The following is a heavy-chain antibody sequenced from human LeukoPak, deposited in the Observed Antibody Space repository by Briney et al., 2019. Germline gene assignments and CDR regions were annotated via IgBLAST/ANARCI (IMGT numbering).Heavy chain of an antibody. V-gene: IGHV3-21*01. CDR2: ISSSSYI. CDR3: ARSIAVAGDY. CDR1: GFTFSSYS. Sequence: GGSLRLSCAASGFTFSSYSMNWVRQAPGKGLEWVSSISSSSYIYYSDSVKGRFTISRDNAKNSLYLQMNSLRAEDTAVYYCARSIAVAGDYWGQGTLVTVSS. J-gene: IGHJ4*02. D-gene: IGHD6-19*01.